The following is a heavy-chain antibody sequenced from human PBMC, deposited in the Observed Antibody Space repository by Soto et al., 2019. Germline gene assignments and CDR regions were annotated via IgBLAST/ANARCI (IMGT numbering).Heavy chain of an antibody. CDR3: ARVDSSGFLDY. D-gene: IGHD3-22*01. CDR2: IYYTGNT. CDR1: GGSISSTSYY. Sequence: SETLSLTCTVSGGSISSTSYYWGWIRQPPGKGLEWIGHIYYTGNTYYNPSLKSRVTISVDTSKNQFSLKLSSVTAADTAVLYCARVDSSGFLDYWGQGALVTVSS. V-gene: IGHV4-39*01. J-gene: IGHJ4*02.